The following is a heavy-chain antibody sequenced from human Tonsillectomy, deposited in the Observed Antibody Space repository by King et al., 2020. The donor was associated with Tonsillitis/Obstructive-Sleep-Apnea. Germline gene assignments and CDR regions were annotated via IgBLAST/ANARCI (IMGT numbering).Heavy chain of an antibody. Sequence: VQLVESGGGLVQPGGSLRLSCAASGFTFSSYAMTWVRQAPGKGLEWVSAISGSGGGTCSADYVRGRFTISRDNSKNTVYLQMNILRAEDTAVYYCAKITSYSSGWYEGHFDFWGQGTLVTVSS. CDR2: ISGSGGGT. V-gene: IGHV3-23*04. D-gene: IGHD6-19*01. CDR3: AKITSYSSGWYEGHFDF. J-gene: IGHJ4*02. CDR1: GFTFSSYA.